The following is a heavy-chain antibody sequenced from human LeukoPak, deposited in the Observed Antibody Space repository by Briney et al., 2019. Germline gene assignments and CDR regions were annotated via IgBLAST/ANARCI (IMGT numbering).Heavy chain of an antibody. CDR3: ARDKYHLDY. CDR1: GDSVSTVYSA. V-gene: IGHV6-1*01. Sequence: SQTLSLTCAISGDSVSTVYSAWNWIRQSPSGGLEWLGSTYYRSKWNYDYAISVQSRITINTEKSKNQFSLQLNSVTPEDTAVYYCARDKYHLDYWGPGTLVTVCS. CDR2: TYYRSKWNY. J-gene: IGHJ4*02. D-gene: IGHD1-14*01.